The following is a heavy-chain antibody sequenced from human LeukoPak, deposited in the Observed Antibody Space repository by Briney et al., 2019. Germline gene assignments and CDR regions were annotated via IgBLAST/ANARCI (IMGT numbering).Heavy chain of an antibody. V-gene: IGHV4-39*01. CDR1: GDSIRSSPYY. Sequence: SETLSLTCTVSGDSIRSSPYYWDWIRQPPGKGLEWIVRIYYSGNTYYNPSLNSRVTISVHTSKNQFSLKLSSMTATDTAVYYCARRANNRNHFNWFDPWGQGSLVTVSS. CDR3: ARRANNRNHFNWFDP. J-gene: IGHJ5*02. D-gene: IGHD1-14*01. CDR2: IYYSGNT.